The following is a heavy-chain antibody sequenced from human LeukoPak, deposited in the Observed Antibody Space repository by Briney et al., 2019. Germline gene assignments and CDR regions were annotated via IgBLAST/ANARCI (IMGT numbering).Heavy chain of an antibody. V-gene: IGHV4-59*08. CDR1: GGSISGYY. CDR2: XXYSGST. CDR3: ARHDPRGKAARLGYFDY. J-gene: IGHJ4*02. D-gene: IGHD6-6*01. Sequence: SETLSLTCTGSGGSISGYYWTWIRQPPGKGLEWIGYXXYSGSTNYNPSLKSRVTMSVDTSKNQFSLKLSSVTAADTAVYYCARHDPRGKAARLGYFDYWGRGTLVTVSS.